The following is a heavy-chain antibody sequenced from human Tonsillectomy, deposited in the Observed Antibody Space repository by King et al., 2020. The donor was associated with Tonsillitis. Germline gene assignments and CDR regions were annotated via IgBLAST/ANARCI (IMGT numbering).Heavy chain of an antibody. V-gene: IGHV4-30-2*01. D-gene: IGHD3-22*01. Sequence: QLQESGSGLVKPSQTLSLTCAVSGGSISSGGYSWSXXRQPPGXGLXXXXXXXHSXXTXXNPSXKSRVTISVDXSKNQFSLKLSSVTAADTAVYYCARAPYYYDSSGHKYYYYGMDVWGQGTTVTVSS. CDR1: GGSISSGGYS. J-gene: IGHJ6*02. CDR2: XXHSXXT. CDR3: ARAPYYYDSSGHKYYYYGMDV.